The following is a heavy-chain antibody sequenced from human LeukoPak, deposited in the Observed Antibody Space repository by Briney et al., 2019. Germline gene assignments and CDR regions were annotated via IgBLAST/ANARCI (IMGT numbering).Heavy chain of an antibody. CDR2: IIPILGIA. D-gene: IGHD6-6*01. CDR1: GGTFSSYA. CDR3: ARALVAARQGGYYYYYGMDV. Sequence: SVRVSCKASGGTFSSYAISWVRQAPGQGVEWMGGIIPILGIANYAQKFQGRVTITADKSTSTAYMELSSLRSEDTAVYYCARALVAARQGGYYYYYGMDVWGQGTTVTVSS. V-gene: IGHV1-69*10. J-gene: IGHJ6*02.